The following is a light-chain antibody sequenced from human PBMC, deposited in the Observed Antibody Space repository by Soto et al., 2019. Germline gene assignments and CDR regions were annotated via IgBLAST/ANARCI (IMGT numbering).Light chain of an antibody. CDR2: TND. J-gene: IGLJ1*01. V-gene: IGLV1-44*01. CDR1: SSNIGSNS. Sequence: HSVLTQPPSASGTPGQRVTISCSGSSSNIGSNSVNWYRQLPGTAPKLLIYTNDQRPAGVPDRFSGSKSGTSASLAISGLQSEDEADYYCAAWDDSLNAYVFGTGTKVTVL. CDR3: AAWDDSLNAYV.